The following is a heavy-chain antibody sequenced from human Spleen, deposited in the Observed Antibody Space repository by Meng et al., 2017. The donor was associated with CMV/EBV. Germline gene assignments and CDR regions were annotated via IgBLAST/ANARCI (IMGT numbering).Heavy chain of an antibody. CDR2: IYISGDT. CDR1: GVSISGFY. CDR3: ASYYDSSGYEDY. J-gene: IGHJ4*02. D-gene: IGHD3-22*01. V-gene: IGHV4-4*07. Sequence: QVPVQDSGPGLVKPSETLSLTCSVSGVSISGFYWSWIRQPAGKGLEWIGRIYISGDTNYNPSLKSRVTISKDTSKNQISLRLTSVTAADTAVYYCASYYDSSGYEDYWGQGTLVTVSS.